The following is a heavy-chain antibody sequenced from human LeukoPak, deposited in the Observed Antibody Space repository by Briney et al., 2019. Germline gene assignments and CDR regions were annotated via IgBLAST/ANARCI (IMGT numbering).Heavy chain of an antibody. V-gene: IGHV4-59*05. CDR1: GGSISSYY. D-gene: IGHD3-10*01. CDR2: IYYSGST. Sequence: ASETLSLTCTVSGGSISSYYWSWIRQPPGKGLEWIGSIYYSGSTYYNPSLKSRVTISVDTSKNQFSLKLSSVTAADTAVYYCAAPIRGGDYWGQGTLVTVSS. J-gene: IGHJ4*02. CDR3: AAPIRGGDY.